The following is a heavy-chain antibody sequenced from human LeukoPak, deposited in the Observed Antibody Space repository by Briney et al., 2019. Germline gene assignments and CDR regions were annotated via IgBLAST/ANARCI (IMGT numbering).Heavy chain of an antibody. Sequence: PGGSLRLSCGGSGFTFSTYSMNWVHQAPGKGLEWVSSISSNGRSRYYADSVKGRFTISRDNAKNSLYLHMNSLRAEDTAVYYCAREKFSSSSIPFDYWGQGTLVTVSS. CDR1: GFTFSTYS. V-gene: IGHV3-21*01. CDR2: ISSNGRSR. J-gene: IGHJ4*02. CDR3: AREKFSSSSIPFDY. D-gene: IGHD6-6*01.